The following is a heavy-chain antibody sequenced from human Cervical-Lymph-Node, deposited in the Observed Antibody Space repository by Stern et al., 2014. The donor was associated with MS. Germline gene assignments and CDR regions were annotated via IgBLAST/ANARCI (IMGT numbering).Heavy chain of an antibody. CDR1: GGSISSGSYY. CDR3: ARENGYSYAYELDY. CDR2: INTSGTS. D-gene: IGHD5-18*01. Sequence: QVQLQESGPGLVKPSQTLSLTCTVSGGSISSGSYYWSWIRQPAGKGLEWIGRINTSGTSHYNPSLKSRVTISTDTSKNQFSLNLSSVTAADTAMYYCARENGYSYAYELDYWGQGILVTVSS. V-gene: IGHV4-61*02. J-gene: IGHJ4*02.